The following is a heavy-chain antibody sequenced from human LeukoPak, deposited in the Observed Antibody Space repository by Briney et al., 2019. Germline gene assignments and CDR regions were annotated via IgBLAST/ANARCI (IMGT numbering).Heavy chain of an antibody. D-gene: IGHD4-17*01. CDR3: AREVGDYQLGYYYMDV. V-gene: IGHV3-11*04. CDR2: ISSSGSTI. J-gene: IGHJ6*03. CDR1: GFTFSDYY. Sequence: PGGSLRLSCAASGFTFSDYYMSWIRQAPGKGLEWVSYISSSGSTIYYADSVKGRFTIPRDNAKNSPYLQMNSLRAEDTAVYYCAREVGDYQLGYYYMDVWGKGTTVTVSS.